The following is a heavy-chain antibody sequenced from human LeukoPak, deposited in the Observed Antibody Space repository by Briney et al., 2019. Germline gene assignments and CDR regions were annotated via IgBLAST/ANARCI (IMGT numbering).Heavy chain of an antibody. V-gene: IGHV1-2*02. J-gene: IGHJ4*02. CDR2: INPNSGGT. CDR1: GYTFTGYY. D-gene: IGHD2-15*01. Sequence: AASVKVSCKASGYTFTGYYMHWVRQAPGQGLEWMGWINPNSGGTNYAQKFQGRVTMTRDTSISTAYMELSRLRSDDTAVYYCARQVVVAAYYFDYWGQGTLVTVSS. CDR3: ARQVVVAAYYFDY.